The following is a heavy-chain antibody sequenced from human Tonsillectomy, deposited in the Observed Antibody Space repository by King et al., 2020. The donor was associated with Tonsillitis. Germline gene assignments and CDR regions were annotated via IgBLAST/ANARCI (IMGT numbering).Heavy chain of an antibody. V-gene: IGHV3-30*18. CDR2: VSFYGIDK. CDR1: GFTFSNCA. Sequence: VQLVESGGGVVQPGRSLRLSCAASGFTFSNCAMHLVRQSPGKGPEWVAVVSFYGIDKYYGDSVKGRFTISSDNSKKTVYRQMNSLRAEDTAGYYCAKDRGGNILTGYYSILDYWGQGALVTVSS. J-gene: IGHJ4*02. CDR3: AKDRGGNILTGYYSILDY. D-gene: IGHD3-9*01.